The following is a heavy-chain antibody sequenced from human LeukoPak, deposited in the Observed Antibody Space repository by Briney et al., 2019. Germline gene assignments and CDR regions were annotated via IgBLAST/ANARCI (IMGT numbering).Heavy chain of an antibody. Sequence: ASVKVSCKASGYTFTSYGISWVRQAPGQGLEWMGWISAYNGNTNYAQKLQGRVTMTTDTSTSTAYMELRSLRSDDTAVYYCARTGYCSSTSCYKYWFDPWGQGTLVTVSS. CDR2: ISAYNGNT. D-gene: IGHD2-2*02. CDR3: ARTGYCSSTSCYKYWFDP. V-gene: IGHV1-18*01. CDR1: GYTFTSYG. J-gene: IGHJ5*02.